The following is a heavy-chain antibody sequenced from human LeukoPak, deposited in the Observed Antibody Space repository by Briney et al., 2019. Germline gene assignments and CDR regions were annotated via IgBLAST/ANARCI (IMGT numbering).Heavy chain of an antibody. V-gene: IGHV3-23*01. CDR3: ARDPHLNYYDSSGYTYYFDY. CDR1: GFTFSTYS. CDR2: IRGNGVTT. J-gene: IGHJ4*02. D-gene: IGHD3-22*01. Sequence: GGSLRLSCAASGFTFSTYSMNWVRQAPGKGLEWVSGIRGNGVTTYYADSVKGRFTISRDNSKNTLYLQMNSLRAEDTAVYYCARDPHLNYYDSSGYTYYFDYWGQGTLVTVSS.